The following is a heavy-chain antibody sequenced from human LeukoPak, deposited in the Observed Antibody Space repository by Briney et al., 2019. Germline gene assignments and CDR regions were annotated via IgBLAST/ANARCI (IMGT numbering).Heavy chain of an antibody. CDR1: GGSIRIYW. CDR3: ARDSADILTGFFEQ. CDR2: IYSSGSS. J-gene: IGHJ4*02. V-gene: IGHV4-4*07. D-gene: IGHD3-9*01. Sequence: SETLSLTCTDPGGSIRIYWWSWMRQPAGEGLEWIGRIYSSGSSNYNFALESRVTISVDKLKNQFSLKLSSVTAADTAVYYCARDSADILTGFFEQWGQGTLVTVSS.